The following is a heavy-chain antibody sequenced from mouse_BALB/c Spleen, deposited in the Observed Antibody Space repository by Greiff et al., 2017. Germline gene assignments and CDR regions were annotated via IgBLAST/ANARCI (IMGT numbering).Heavy chain of an antibody. CDR1: GYTFTSYW. J-gene: IGHJ2*01. CDR3: TRSGYRYYFDY. D-gene: IGHD2-14*01. Sequence: LQQPGSELVRPGASVKLSCKASGYTFTSYWMHWVKQRPGQGLEWIGNIYPGSGSTNYDEKFKSKATLTVDTSSSTAYMQLSSLTSEDSAVYYCTRSGYRYYFDYWGQGTTLTVSS. CDR2: IYPGSGST. V-gene: IGHV1S22*01.